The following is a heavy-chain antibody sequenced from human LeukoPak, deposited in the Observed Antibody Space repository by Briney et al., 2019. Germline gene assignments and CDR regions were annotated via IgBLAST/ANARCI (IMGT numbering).Heavy chain of an antibody. CDR1: GGAFSSYA. CDR3: ARVGSYAAFDI. D-gene: IGHD1-26*01. Sequence: SVKVSCKASGGAFSSYAISWVRQAPGQGLEWMGGIIPIFGTANYAQKFQGRVTITADKSTSTAYMELSSLRSEDTAVYYCARVGSYAAFDIWGQGTMVTVSS. V-gene: IGHV1-69*06. CDR2: IIPIFGTA. J-gene: IGHJ3*02.